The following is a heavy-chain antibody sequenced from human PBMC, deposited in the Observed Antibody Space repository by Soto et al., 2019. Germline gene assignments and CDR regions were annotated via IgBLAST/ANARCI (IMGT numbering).Heavy chain of an antibody. CDR3: ARGLAQLVRGVIRPRGMDV. Sequence: PSETLSLTCTVSGGSISSSSYYWGWIRQPPGKGLEWIGSIYYSGSTYYNPSLKSRVTISVDTSKNQFSLKLSSVTAADTAVYYCARGLAQLVRGVIRPRGMDVWGQGTTVTVSS. D-gene: IGHD3-10*01. CDR1: GGSISSSSYY. CDR2: IYYSGST. V-gene: IGHV4-39*01. J-gene: IGHJ6*02.